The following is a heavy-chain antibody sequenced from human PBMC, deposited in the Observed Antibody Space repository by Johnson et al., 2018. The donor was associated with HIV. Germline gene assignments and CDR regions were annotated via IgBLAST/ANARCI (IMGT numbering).Heavy chain of an antibody. CDR2: IKSKTDGGTT. J-gene: IGHJ3*02. V-gene: IGHV3-15*01. CDR1: GFIFSNYW. CDR3: TDYNFWTKRAFDI. Sequence: VQLVESGGGLVQPGGSLRLSCAASGFIFSNYWMSWVRQAPGKGLEWVGRIKSKTDGGTTDYAAPVKGRFTISRDDSKNTLYLQMNSLKIEDTAVYYCTDYNFWTKRAFDIWGQGTMVTVSS. D-gene: IGHD3-3*01.